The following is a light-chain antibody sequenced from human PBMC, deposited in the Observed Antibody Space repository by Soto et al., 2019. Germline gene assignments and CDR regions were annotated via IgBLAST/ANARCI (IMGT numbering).Light chain of an antibody. V-gene: IGKV2-28*01. CDR1: QSLVHSNGYNY. CDR3: MQALQTPWT. CDR2: LGS. Sequence: DIVMTQSPLSLPVTPGEPASISCRSSQSLVHSNGYNYLDWYLQKPGQSPQLLIYLGSNRASGVPDRFSGSESGTDFTLKISRVEAEDVGVYYCMQALQTPWTFGQGTKVEIK. J-gene: IGKJ1*01.